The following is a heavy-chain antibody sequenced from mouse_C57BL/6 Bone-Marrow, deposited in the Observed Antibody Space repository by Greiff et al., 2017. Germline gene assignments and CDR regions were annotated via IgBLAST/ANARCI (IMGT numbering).Heavy chain of an antibody. CDR1: GYTFTSYW. J-gene: IGHJ4*01. V-gene: IGHV1-69*01. Sequence: VKLQESGAELVMPGASVKLSCKASGYTFTSYWMHWVKQRPGQGLEWIGEIDPSDSYTNYNQKFKGKSTLTVDKSSSTAYMQLSSLTSEDSAVYYCARRWEMDYWGQGTSVTVSS. CDR3: ARRWEMDY. CDR2: IDPSDSYT. D-gene: IGHD1-1*02.